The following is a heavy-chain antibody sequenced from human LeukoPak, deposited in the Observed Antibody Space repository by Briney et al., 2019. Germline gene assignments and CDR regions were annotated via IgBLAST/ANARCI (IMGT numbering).Heavy chain of an antibody. CDR3: ARVEEQQLANYYYYGMDV. D-gene: IGHD6-13*01. CDR2: ISWNSGSI. CDR1: GFTFDDYA. Sequence: GGSLRLSCAASGFTFDDYAMHWVRQAPGKGLEWVSGISWNSGSIGYADSVKGRFTISRDNAENSLYLQMNSLRAEDTAVYYCARVEEQQLANYYYYGMDVWGQGTTVTVSS. V-gene: IGHV3-9*01. J-gene: IGHJ6*02.